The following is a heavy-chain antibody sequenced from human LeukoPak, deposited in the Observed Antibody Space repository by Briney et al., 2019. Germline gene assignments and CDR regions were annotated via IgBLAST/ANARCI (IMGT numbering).Heavy chain of an antibody. J-gene: IGHJ4*02. Sequence: PSETLSLTCAVYGGSFSGYYWSWIRQPPGKGLEWIGEINHSGSTNYNPSLKSRVTISVDTSKNQFSLKLSSVTAADTAVYYCARGQIHGYYFDYWGRGTLVTVSS. CDR1: GGSFSGYY. CDR2: INHSGST. CDR3: ARGQIHGYYFDY. V-gene: IGHV4-34*01.